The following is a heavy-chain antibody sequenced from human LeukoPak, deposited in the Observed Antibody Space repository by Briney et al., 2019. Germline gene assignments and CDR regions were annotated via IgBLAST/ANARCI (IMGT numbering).Heavy chain of an antibody. CDR2: INPNSGGT. CDR1: GYTFTGYY. V-gene: IGHV1-2*02. CDR3: ARAAWFGELTSFDY. Sequence: GASVKVSCKASGYTFTGYYMHWVRQAPGQGLEWMGWINPNSGGTNYAQKFQGRVTMTRDTSTSTAYMELSRLRSDDTAVYFCARAAWFGELTSFDYWGQGTLVTVSS. J-gene: IGHJ4*02. D-gene: IGHD3-10*01.